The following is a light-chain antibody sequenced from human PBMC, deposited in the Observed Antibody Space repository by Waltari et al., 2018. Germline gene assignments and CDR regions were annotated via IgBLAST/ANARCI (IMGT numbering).Light chain of an antibody. V-gene: IGLV8-61*01. CDR3: VLFMGSGIWV. CDR2: EPN. Sequence: QTVVTQEPSLSVSPGGTVTLTCALSSGSFSTTYYPRWYQQTPGQTPRTLVFEPNTRSSGVPDRFSGSILDNKAALTITGAQADDESDYYCVLFMGSGIWVFGGGTKLTVL. CDR1: SGSFSTTYY. J-gene: IGLJ3*02.